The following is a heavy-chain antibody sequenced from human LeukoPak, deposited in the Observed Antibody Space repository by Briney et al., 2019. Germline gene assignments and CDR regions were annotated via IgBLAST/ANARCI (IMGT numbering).Heavy chain of an antibody. CDR1: GFTFSSYA. J-gene: IGHJ4*02. V-gene: IGHV3-30*18. D-gene: IGHD3-22*01. CDR2: ISYDGSNK. CDR3: AKFYYYDSSGFDY. Sequence: QPGGSLRLSCAASGFTFSSYAMSWVRQAPGKGLEWVAVISYDGSNKYYADSVKGRFTISRDNSKNTLYLQMNSLRAEDTAVYYCAKFYYYDSSGFDYWGQGTLVTVSS.